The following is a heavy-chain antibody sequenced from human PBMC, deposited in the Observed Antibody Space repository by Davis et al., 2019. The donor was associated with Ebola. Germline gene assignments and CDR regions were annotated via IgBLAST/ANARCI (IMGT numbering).Heavy chain of an antibody. V-gene: IGHV4-59*01. J-gene: IGHJ4*02. CDR1: GGSISSYY. CDR2: IYYSGST. CDR3: ARSAAQYYFDSSAYYSTAGTDFDY. D-gene: IGHD3-22*01. Sequence: SETLSLTCTVSGGSISSYYWSWIRQPPGKGLEWIGYIYYSGSTNYNPSLKSRVTISVDTSKNQFSLKLSSVTAADTAVYYCARSAAQYYFDSSAYYSTAGTDFDYWGQGTLVTVSS.